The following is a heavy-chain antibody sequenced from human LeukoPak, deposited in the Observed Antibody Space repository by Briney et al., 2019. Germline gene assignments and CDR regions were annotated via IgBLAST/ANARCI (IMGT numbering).Heavy chain of an antibody. CDR1: GGSFSGYY. CDR3: ARGYSSSWYGY. D-gene: IGHD6-13*01. CDR2: INHSEST. J-gene: IGHJ4*02. V-gene: IGHV4-34*01. Sequence: SETLSLTCAVYGGSFSGYYWSWIRQPPGKGLEWIGEINHSESTNYNPSLKSRVTISVDTSKNQFSLKLSSVTAADTAVYYCARGYSSSWYGYWGQGTLVTVSS.